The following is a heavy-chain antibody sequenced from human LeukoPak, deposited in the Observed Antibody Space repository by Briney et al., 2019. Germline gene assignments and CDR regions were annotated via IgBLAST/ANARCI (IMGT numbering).Heavy chain of an antibody. J-gene: IGHJ4*02. CDR3: AKRRASGSSGYFDY. V-gene: IGHV3-23*01. CDR2: ISGSGGST. CDR1: GFTFSSYA. Sequence: GGSLRLSCAAAGFTFSSYAMSWVRQAPGKGLEWVSAISGSGGSTYYADSVKGRSTISRDNSKNTLYLQMNSLRAEDTAVYYCAKRRASGSSGYFDYWGQGTLVTVSS. D-gene: IGHD3-22*01.